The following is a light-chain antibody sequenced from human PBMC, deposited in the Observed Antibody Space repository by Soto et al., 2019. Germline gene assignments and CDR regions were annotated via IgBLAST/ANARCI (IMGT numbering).Light chain of an antibody. CDR3: QQYRTWT. Sequence: EIVMTQSPATLSVSPGERATLSCRASQSVSSNLAWYQQKPGQAPRLLIYGASTRATGIPARFSGSGSGTDFTLTISSLQSEDFAVYYCQQYRTWTFGQGTKVEIK. V-gene: IGKV3-15*01. J-gene: IGKJ1*01. CDR1: QSVSSN. CDR2: GAS.